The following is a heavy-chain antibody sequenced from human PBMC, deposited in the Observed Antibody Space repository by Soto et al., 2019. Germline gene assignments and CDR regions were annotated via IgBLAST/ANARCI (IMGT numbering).Heavy chain of an antibody. J-gene: IGHJ5*02. Sequence: PGESLKISCKGSGYSFTSYWISWVRQMPGKGLEWMGRIDPSDSYTNYSPSFQGHVTISADKSISTAYLQWSSLKASDTAMYYCARHNSSSWYGGRGWFDPWGQGTLVTVSS. V-gene: IGHV5-10-1*01. CDR2: IDPSDSYT. D-gene: IGHD6-13*01. CDR1: GYSFTSYW. CDR3: ARHNSSSWYGGRGWFDP.